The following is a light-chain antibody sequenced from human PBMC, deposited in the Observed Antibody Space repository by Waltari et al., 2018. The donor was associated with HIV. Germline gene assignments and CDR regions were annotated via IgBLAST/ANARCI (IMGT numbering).Light chain of an antibody. CDR1: NSDIGAYDF. J-gene: IGLJ2*01. CDR2: EVF. Sequence: QSALTQSASVSGSPGQSITISCTGTNSDIGAYDFVSWYQQQSGKSPLLLIFEVFNRPSWISNRFSGSKSGNPASLTISGLRSEDEADYYCSSFARSGTLLFGGGTRVTVL. CDR3: SSFARSGTLL. V-gene: IGLV2-14*01.